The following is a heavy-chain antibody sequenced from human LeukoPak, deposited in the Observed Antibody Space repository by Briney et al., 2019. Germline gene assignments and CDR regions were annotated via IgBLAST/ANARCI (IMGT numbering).Heavy chain of an antibody. CDR2: IHTSGST. CDR3: ARAYYGSGSKGFDY. Sequence: SETLSLTCTVSGGSISNYYWSWIRQPAGKGLEWIGRIHTSGSTNYNPSLKSRVTMSVDTSKNQFSLKLSSVTAADTAVYYCARAYYGSGSKGFDYWGQGTLVTVSS. D-gene: IGHD3-10*01. J-gene: IGHJ4*02. V-gene: IGHV4-4*07. CDR1: GGSISNYY.